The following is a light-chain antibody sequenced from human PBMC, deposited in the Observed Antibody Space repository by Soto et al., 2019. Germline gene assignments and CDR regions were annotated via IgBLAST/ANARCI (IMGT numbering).Light chain of an antibody. CDR3: QQYNNWPVT. Sequence: EIVMAQSPSTLSVSPGETAILSCRASQNIGSNLAWYQQRPGQAPRLLIYGASTRATGIPARFSGSGSGTEFILTISSLQSEDFAVYHCQQYNNWPVTFGGGTKVDIK. CDR2: GAS. V-gene: IGKV3-15*01. CDR1: QNIGSN. J-gene: IGKJ4*01.